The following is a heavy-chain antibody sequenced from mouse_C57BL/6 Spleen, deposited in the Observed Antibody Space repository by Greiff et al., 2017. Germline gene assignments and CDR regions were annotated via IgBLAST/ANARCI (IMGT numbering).Heavy chain of an antibody. CDR1: GYTFTSYW. V-gene: IGHV1-52*01. CDR3: ARSNYYGSSYYFDY. Sequence: QVQLQQPGAELVRPGSSVKLSCKASGYTFTSYWMHWVKQRPIQGLEWIGNIDPSDSETHYNQKFKDKATLTVDKSSSTAYMQLSSLTSADSAVYYCARSNYYGSSYYFDYWGQGTTLTVSS. D-gene: IGHD1-1*01. J-gene: IGHJ2*01. CDR2: IDPSDSET.